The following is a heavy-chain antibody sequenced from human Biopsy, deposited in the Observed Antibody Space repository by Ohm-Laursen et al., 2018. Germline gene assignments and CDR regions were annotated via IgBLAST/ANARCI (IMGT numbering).Heavy chain of an antibody. CDR2: ISPSGATT. D-gene: IGHD5-24*01. Sequence: ASVKVSCNASGYTFTSYGISWVRQVPGQGLEWMGVISPSGATTSFSQKFQGRITMTRDTSTGTVYMDLNSLGSEDTAVYYCARAGVGSDGTDSYYYGMDVWGPGITVTVSS. CDR3: ARAGVGSDGTDSYYYGMDV. V-gene: IGHV1-46*01. J-gene: IGHJ6*02. CDR1: GYTFTSYG.